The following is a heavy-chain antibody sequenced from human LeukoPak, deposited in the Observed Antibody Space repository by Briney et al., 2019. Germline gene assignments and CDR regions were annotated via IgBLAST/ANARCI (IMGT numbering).Heavy chain of an antibody. CDR1: GGSISSGDYY. CDR2: INHSGST. Sequence: SETLSLTCTVSGGSISSGDYYWSWIRQPPGKGLEWIGEINHSGSTNYNPSLKSRVTISVDTSKNQFSLRLSSVTAADTAVYYCSFDSSGYYKWGQGTLVTVSS. CDR3: SFDSSGYYK. D-gene: IGHD3-22*01. J-gene: IGHJ4*02. V-gene: IGHV4-39*07.